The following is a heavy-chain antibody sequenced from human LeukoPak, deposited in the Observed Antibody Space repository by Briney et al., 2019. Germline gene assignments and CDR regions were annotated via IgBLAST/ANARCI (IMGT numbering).Heavy chain of an antibody. CDR2: IYPGDSDT. CDR3: ARLGEYSSSWYIGRNWFDP. Sequence: GESLKISCKGSGYTFSDYWIGWVRQMPGKGLEWMGIIYPGDSDTRYSPSFQGQVTISADKSISTAYLQWSSLKASDTAMYYCARLGEYSSSWYIGRNWFDPWGQGTLVTVSS. CDR1: GYTFSDYW. D-gene: IGHD6-13*01. J-gene: IGHJ5*02. V-gene: IGHV5-51*01.